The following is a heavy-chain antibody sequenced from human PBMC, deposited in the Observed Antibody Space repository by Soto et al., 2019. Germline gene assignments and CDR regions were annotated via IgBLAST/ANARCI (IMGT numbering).Heavy chain of an antibody. Sequence: QITLKESGPTLVKPTQTLTLTCTFSGFSLSTSGVGVGWIRQPPGKALEWLALIYCDDDKRYSPSLKSTLTITKDTSKNLVVLTMANMDPVDTATYYCAHRRFPRGLDYWGQGTLVTVSS. CDR2: IYCDDDK. J-gene: IGHJ4*02. CDR1: GFSLSTSGVG. D-gene: IGHD3-10*01. V-gene: IGHV2-5*02. CDR3: AHRRFPRGLDY.